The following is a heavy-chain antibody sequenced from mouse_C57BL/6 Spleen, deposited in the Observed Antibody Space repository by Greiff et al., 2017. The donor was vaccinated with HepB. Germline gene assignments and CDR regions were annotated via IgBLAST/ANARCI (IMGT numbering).Heavy chain of an antibody. CDR1: GYTFTSYW. V-gene: IGHV1-64*01. Sequence: QVQLQQSGAELVKPGASVKLSCKASGYTFTSYWMHWVKQRPGQGLEWIGMIHPNSGSTNYNEKFKSKATLTVDKSSSTAYMQLSSLTSEDSAVYYCARTAYYSNYIWFAYWGQGTLVTVSA. CDR3: ARTAYYSNYIWFAY. CDR2: IHPNSGST. J-gene: IGHJ3*01. D-gene: IGHD2-5*01.